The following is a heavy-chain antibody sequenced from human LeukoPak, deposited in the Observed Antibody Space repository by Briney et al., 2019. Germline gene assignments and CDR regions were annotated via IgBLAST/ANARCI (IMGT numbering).Heavy chain of an antibody. CDR3: AKVPVAYYFDN. J-gene: IGHJ4*02. CDR2: ISGSGGST. D-gene: IGHD6-19*01. V-gene: IGHV3-23*01. CDR1: GFTFTSYA. Sequence: GGSLRLSCAASGFTFTSYAMSWVRQAPGKGLEWVSTISGSGGSTNYADSVKGRFTIFRDNFKDTLYLQMNSLRAEDTAVYYCAKVPVAYYFDNWGQGTLVTVSS.